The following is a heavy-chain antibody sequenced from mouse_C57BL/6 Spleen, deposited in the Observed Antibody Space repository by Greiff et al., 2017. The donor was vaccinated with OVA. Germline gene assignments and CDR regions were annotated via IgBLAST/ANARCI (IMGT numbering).Heavy chain of an antibody. Sequence: EVQVVESGGGLVKPGGSLKLSCAASGFTFSDYGMHWVRQAPEKGLEWVAYISSGSSTLYYADTEKGRFTISRDNAKNTLFLQMTSLRSEDTAMYYCARREYYDYFFYYWGQGTTLTVSS. V-gene: IGHV5-17*01. J-gene: IGHJ2*01. CDR1: GFTFSDYG. CDR2: ISSGSSTL. CDR3: ARREYYDYFFYY. D-gene: IGHD2-4*01.